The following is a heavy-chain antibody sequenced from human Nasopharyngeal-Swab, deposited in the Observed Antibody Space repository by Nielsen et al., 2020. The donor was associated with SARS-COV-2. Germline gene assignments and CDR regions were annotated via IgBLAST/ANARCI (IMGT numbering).Heavy chain of an antibody. V-gene: IGHV6-1*01. D-gene: IGHD4-17*01. CDR1: GDSVSSNSAA. CDR2: TYYRSKWYN. CDR3: ARDAPSGYDSYGDYFIFDP. J-gene: IGHJ5*02. Sequence: SQTLSLTCAISGDSVSSNSAAWNWIRQSPSRGLEWLGRTYYRSKWYNDYAVSVKSRITINPDPSNNQFSLQLNSVTPADTAVYYCARDAPSGYDSYGDYFIFDPWGQGTLVTVSS.